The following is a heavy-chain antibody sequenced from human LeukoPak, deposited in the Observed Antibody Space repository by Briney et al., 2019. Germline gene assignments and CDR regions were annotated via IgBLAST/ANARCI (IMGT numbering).Heavy chain of an antibody. D-gene: IGHD1-26*01. J-gene: IGHJ4*02. V-gene: IGHV3-9*03. CDR1: GFTFDDYA. CDR3: AKGVGATTYQGLGDY. CDR2: ISWNSGSI. Sequence: PGRSLRLSCAASGFTFDDYAMHWVRQAPGKGLEWVSGISWNSGSIGYADSVKGRFTISRDNAKNSLYLQMNSLRAEDMALYYCAKGVGATTYQGLGDYWGQGTLVTVSS.